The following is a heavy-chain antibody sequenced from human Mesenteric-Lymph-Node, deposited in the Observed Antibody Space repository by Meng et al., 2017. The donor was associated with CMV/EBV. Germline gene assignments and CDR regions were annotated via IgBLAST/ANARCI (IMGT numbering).Heavy chain of an antibody. CDR1: GGSISSGDYY. D-gene: IGHD2-2*01. CDR3: ARGEHVVPADPPDD. J-gene: IGHJ4*02. V-gene: IGHV4-30-4*08. CDR2: IYYSGST. Sequence: SETLSLTCTVSGGSISSGDYYWSWIRQPPGKGLEWIGYIYYSGSTYYNPSLKSRVTISVDTSKNQFSLKLSSVTAADTAVYYCARGEHVVPADPPDDWGQGTLVTVSS.